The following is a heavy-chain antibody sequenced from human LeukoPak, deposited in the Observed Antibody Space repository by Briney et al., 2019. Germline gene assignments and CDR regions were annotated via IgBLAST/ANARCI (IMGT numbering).Heavy chain of an antibody. V-gene: IGHV3-23*01. CDR1: GFTFSSYA. D-gene: IGHD3-22*01. J-gene: IGHJ6*02. Sequence: GGSLRLSCAASGFTFSSYAMSWVRQAPGKGLEWVSAISGSGGSTYYADSVKGRFTTSRDNSKNTLYLQMNSLRAEDTAVYYCAKGRYYDSSGYYRSGYYYYGMDVWGQGTTVTVSS. CDR2: ISGSGGST. CDR3: AKGRYYDSSGYYRSGYYYYGMDV.